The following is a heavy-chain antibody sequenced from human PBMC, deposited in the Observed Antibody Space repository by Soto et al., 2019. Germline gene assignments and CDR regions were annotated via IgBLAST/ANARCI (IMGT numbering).Heavy chain of an antibody. CDR2: ISAHNGNT. CDR3: ARGRYGDY. D-gene: IGHD1-1*01. Sequence: QVHVVQSGAEVKKPGASVNISCQGSGYAFTTYGITWVRQAPGQGLEWMGWISAHNGNTNYAQKLQGRVTVTRDTSTSTAYMELRSLRYDDTAVYYCARGRYGDYWGQGALVTVSS. CDR1: GYAFTTYG. V-gene: IGHV1-18*01. J-gene: IGHJ4*02.